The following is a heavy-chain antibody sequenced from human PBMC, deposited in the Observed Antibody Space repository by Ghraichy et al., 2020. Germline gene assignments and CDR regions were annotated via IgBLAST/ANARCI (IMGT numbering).Heavy chain of an antibody. Sequence: ASVKVSCKASGYTFTNYGISWVRQAPGQGLQWMGWISGYNGNTNYAQRLQGRVTMTTDTSTSTAYMELRSLRSDDTAVYYCGRAPPGERYYYDSSDYYSFFDFWGQGTLVTVSS. V-gene: IGHV1-18*01. J-gene: IGHJ4*02. CDR1: GYTFTNYG. CDR2: ISGYNGNT. D-gene: IGHD3-22*01. CDR3: GRAPPGERYYYDSSDYYSFFDF.